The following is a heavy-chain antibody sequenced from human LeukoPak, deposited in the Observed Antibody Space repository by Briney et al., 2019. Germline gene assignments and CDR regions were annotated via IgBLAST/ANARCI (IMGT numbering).Heavy chain of an antibody. D-gene: IGHD3-3*01. Sequence: SETLSLTCTVSGVSISSSSYYWGCIRQPPGKGLEWTGSIYYSGSNYYNPSLNSRVTISVDTSKNQFSLKLSSVTAADTAVYYCATTLKYDFWSGYSAPGGYWGQGTLVTVSS. CDR2: IYYSGSN. J-gene: IGHJ4*02. CDR3: ATTLKYDFWSGYSAPGGY. V-gene: IGHV4-39*01. CDR1: GVSISSSSYY.